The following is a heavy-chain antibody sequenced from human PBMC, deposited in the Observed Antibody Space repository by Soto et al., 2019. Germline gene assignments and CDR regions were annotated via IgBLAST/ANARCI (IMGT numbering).Heavy chain of an antibody. V-gene: IGHV4-4*02. CDR1: GGSISTSNW. CDR2: VLHTGST. Sequence: SETLSLTCGVSGGSISTSNWWNWVRQPPEKGLEWIGQVLHTGSTNYNPSLRTRVTISLDKAKNQFSLHLASVTAADTALYFCARSDYGDSNSQFFDDWGQGALVTAPQ. D-gene: IGHD4-17*01. J-gene: IGHJ4*02. CDR3: ARSDYGDSNSQFFDD.